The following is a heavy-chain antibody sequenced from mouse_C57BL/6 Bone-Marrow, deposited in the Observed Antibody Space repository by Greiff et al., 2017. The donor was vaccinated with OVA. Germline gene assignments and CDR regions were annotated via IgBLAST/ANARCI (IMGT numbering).Heavy chain of an antibody. V-gene: IGHV1-9*01. CDR2: LLTGSGST. CDR3: AREKVYGSSSWYFDV. J-gene: IGHJ1*03. D-gene: IGHD1-1*01. CDR1: GYTFTGYW. Sequence: QVQLKESGAELMKPGASVKLSCKATGYTFTGYWIEWVKQRPGHGLEWIGELLTGSGSTNYNEKFKGKATFNADPSYNTAYMQLSSRTTEDSAIYYCAREKVYGSSSWYFDVWGTGTTVTVSS.